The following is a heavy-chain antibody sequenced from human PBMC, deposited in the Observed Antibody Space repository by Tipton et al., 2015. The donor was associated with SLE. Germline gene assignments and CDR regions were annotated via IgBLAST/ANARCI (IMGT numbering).Heavy chain of an antibody. CDR2: IYYSGNT. V-gene: IGHV4-31*03. CDR1: GGSISSADYY. D-gene: IGHD4-17*01. J-gene: IGHJ6*02. CDR3: ARFVYGDLYYYGMDV. Sequence: TLSLTCTVSGGSISSADYYWNWVRHHPGKGLEWIGYIYYSGNTYYNPSLKSRLTISLDTSKNHFSLRLTSVTAADTAVYYCARFVYGDLYYYGMDVWGQGTTVTDSS.